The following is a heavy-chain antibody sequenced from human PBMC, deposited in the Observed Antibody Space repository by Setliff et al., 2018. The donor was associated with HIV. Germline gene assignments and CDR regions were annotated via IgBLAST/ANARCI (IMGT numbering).Heavy chain of an antibody. V-gene: IGHV4-34*01. J-gene: IGHJ4*02. CDR3: ARSIVPVASGYYYFEY. CDR1: GGSFSGYH. D-gene: IGHD3-3*01. Sequence: PSETLSLTCAVYGGSFSGYHWSWIRQSPGKGLEWIGEINHSGSTNYNPSLKSRVTISVDTSKNQFSLKLSSVTAADTAVYYCARSIVPVASGYYYFEYWGQGTLVTVSS. CDR2: INHSGST.